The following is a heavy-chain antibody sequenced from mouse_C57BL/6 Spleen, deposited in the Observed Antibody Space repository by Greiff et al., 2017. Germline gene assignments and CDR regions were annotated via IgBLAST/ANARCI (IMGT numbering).Heavy chain of an antibody. CDR1: GFTFSDYG. CDR2: ISSGSSTI. V-gene: IGHV5-17*01. Sequence: EVKLQESGGGLVKPGGSLKLSCAASGFTFSDYGMHWVRQAPEKGLEWVAYISSGSSTIYYADTVKGRFTISRDNAKNTLFLQMTSLRSEDTAMYYCARRYYDYDYAMDYWGQGTSVTVSS. D-gene: IGHD2-4*01. J-gene: IGHJ4*01. CDR3: ARRYYDYDYAMDY.